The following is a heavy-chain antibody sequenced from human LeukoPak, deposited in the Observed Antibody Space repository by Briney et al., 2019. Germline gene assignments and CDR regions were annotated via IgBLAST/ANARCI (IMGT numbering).Heavy chain of an antibody. J-gene: IGHJ4*02. V-gene: IGHV3-11*01. CDR2: ISSSGSTI. Sequence: GGSLRLSCAVSGFTFSNAWMNWARQAPGKGLEWVSYISSSGSTIYYADSVKGRFTISRDNAKNSLYLQMNSLRVEDTAVYFCARDRGYDFLTGYLYYFDYWGQGTLVTVSS. CDR1: GFTFSNAW. CDR3: ARDRGYDFLTGYLYYFDY. D-gene: IGHD3-9*01.